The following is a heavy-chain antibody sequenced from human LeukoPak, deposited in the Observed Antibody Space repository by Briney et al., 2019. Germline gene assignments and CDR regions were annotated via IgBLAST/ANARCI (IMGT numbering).Heavy chain of an antibody. CDR3: ARSPHILTGENFDY. CDR2: INPNSGGT. Sequence: ASVKVSCKASGYSFTAYYMHWVWQAPGQGLEWMGWINPNSGGTNYAQKFQGRVTMTRDTSITTAYMEMSRLRSDDTALYYCARSPHILTGENFDYWGQGTLVTVSS. CDR1: GYSFTAYY. J-gene: IGHJ4*02. D-gene: IGHD3-9*01. V-gene: IGHV1-2*02.